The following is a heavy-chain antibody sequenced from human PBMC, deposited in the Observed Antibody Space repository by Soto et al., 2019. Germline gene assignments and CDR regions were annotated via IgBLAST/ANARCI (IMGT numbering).Heavy chain of an antibody. CDR1: GGTFSSYA. D-gene: IGHD2-2*02. V-gene: IGHV1-69*13. Sequence: SVKVSCKASGGTFSSYAISWVRQAPGQGLEWMGGIIPIFGTANYAQKFQGRVTITADESTSTAYMELSSLRSEDTPVYYCAKDGTTAGIHYYGMDVWGQGTTVTVSS. CDR2: IIPIFGTA. J-gene: IGHJ6*02. CDR3: AKDGTTAGIHYYGMDV.